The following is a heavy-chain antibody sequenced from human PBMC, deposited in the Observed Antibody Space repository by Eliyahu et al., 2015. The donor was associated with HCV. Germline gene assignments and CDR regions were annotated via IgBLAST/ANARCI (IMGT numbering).Heavy chain of an antibody. D-gene: IGHD4-17*01. CDR1: GFTFSSYG. V-gene: IGHV3-33*01. Sequence: QVQLVESGGGVVQPGRSLRLSCAASGFTFSSYGMHWVRQAPGKGLGWVAVIWYDGSNKYYADSVKGRFTISRDNSKNTLYLQMNSLRAEDTAVYYCARDRAVDYGDRDAFDIWGQGTMVTVSS. CDR3: ARDRAVDYGDRDAFDI. J-gene: IGHJ3*02. CDR2: IWYDGSNK.